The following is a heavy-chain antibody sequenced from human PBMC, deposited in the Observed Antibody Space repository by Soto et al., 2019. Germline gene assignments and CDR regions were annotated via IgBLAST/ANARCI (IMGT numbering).Heavy chain of an antibody. CDR1: GSTFTSYY. J-gene: IGHJ4*02. CDR3: ASSASGNRAFDY. V-gene: IGHV1-46*01. D-gene: IGHD1-26*01. Sequence: ASVKVSCKASGSTFTSYYMHWVRQAPGQGLEWMGIINPSGGSTSYAQKFQGRVTMTRDTSTSTVYMELSSLRSEDTAVYYCASSASGNRAFDYWGQGTLVTVSS. CDR2: INPSGGST.